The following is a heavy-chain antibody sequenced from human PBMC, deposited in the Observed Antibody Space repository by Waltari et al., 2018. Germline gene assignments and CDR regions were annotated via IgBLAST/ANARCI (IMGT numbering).Heavy chain of an antibody. CDR2: IGTAGDT. J-gene: IGHJ2*01. CDR1: GFTFSSYD. Sequence: EVQLVESGGGLVQPGGSLRLSCAASGFTFSSYDMPWVRQATGKGLEWVSAIGTAGDTYYPGSVKGRFTISRENAKNSLYLQMNSLRAGDTAVYYCARDRGPSGYRNWYFDLWGRGTLVTVSS. D-gene: IGHD3-22*01. CDR3: ARDRGPSGYRNWYFDL. V-gene: IGHV3-13*01.